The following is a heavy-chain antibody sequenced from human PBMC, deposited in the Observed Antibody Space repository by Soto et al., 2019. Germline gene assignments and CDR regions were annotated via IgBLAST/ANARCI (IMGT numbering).Heavy chain of an antibody. CDR2: IYYSGST. V-gene: IGHV4-59*01. D-gene: IGHD6-13*01. CDR3: ASSNIAAAGFYYYGMDV. CDR1: GGSISSYY. J-gene: IGHJ6*02. Sequence: SETLSLTCTVSGGSISSYYWNWIRQTPGKGLEWIGYIYYSGSTNHNPSLKSRVTISLDTSKNQFSLKLSSVTAADTAVYYCASSNIAAAGFYYYGMDVWGRGTTVTVSS.